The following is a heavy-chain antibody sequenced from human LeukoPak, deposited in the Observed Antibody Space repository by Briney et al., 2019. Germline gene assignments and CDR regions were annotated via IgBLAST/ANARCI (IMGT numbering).Heavy chain of an antibody. Sequence: ASVKVSCKASGYTFISYYMHWVRQAPGQGLEWMGWINPNSGGTNYAQKFQDRVTMTRDTSISTAYMELSRLRSDDTAMYFCARAYTGFEAFDYWGQGTLVTVSS. V-gene: IGHV1-2*02. CDR1: GYTFISYY. CDR2: INPNSGGT. D-gene: IGHD5-12*01. J-gene: IGHJ4*02. CDR3: ARAYTGFEAFDY.